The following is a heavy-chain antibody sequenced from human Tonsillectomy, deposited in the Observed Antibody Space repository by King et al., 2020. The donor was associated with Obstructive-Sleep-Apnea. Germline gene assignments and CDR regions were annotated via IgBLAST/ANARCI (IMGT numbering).Heavy chain of an antibody. CDR1: GYSFSNYW. CDR3: ARQGKGTVMVTSYFDY. J-gene: IGHJ4*02. D-gene: IGHD5-18*01. Sequence: QLVQSGAEVKKPGESLKISCKSSGYSFSNYWIGWVRQMPGKGLDWMGIIYPGDSDTRYSPSFQGQVTISADKSISTAHLQWSSLKASDTAMYYCARQGKGTVMVTSYFDYWGQGTLVTVSS. CDR2: IYPGDSDT. V-gene: IGHV5-51*01.